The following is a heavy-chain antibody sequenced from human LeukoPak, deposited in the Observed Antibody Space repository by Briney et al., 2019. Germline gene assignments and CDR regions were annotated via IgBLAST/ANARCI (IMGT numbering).Heavy chain of an antibody. CDR1: GFTFSNYS. CDR2: IRYDGNDK. J-gene: IGHJ4*02. Sequence: GRSLRLSWAAAGFTFSNYSMYWVRQAPSKGREWVTVIRYDGNDKYHADSVKDRLTISRDNSKMTLYLQMNSVRAEDTGVYYCARGGGSGYDYVYWGQGTLVTVSS. D-gene: IGHD5-12*01. V-gene: IGHV3-33*01. CDR3: ARGGGSGYDYVY.